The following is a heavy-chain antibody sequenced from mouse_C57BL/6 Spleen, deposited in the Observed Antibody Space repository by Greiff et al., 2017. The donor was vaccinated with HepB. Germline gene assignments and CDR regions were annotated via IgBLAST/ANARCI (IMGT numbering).Heavy chain of an antibody. CDR1: GYTFTSYW. V-gene: IGHV1-59*01. CDR2: IDPSDSYT. J-gene: IGHJ2*01. Sequence: QVQLQQPGAELVRPGPSVKLSCKASGYTFTSYWMHWVKQRPGQGLEWIGVIDPSDSYTNYNQKFKGKATLTVDTSSSTAYMQLSSLTSEDSAVYYCASRDGNYYFDYWGQGTTLTVSS. CDR3: ASRDGNYYFDY. D-gene: IGHD2-1*01.